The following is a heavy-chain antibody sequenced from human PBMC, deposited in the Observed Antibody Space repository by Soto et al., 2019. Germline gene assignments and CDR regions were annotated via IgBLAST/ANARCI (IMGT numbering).Heavy chain of an antibody. CDR2: VSYDGSEK. CDR1: GFTFSDYG. J-gene: IGHJ6*02. Sequence: QVQLEESGGGVVQPGRSLRLSCAASGFTFSDYGIHWVRQAPGKGLEWVAVVSYDGSEKKYGESVKGRITVSRDNSQNTVYLQMNSLRVEDTAVYYCAKDIKRSGWYAVGVYGMDVWGQGTTVTVSS. D-gene: IGHD6-19*01. CDR3: AKDIKRSGWYAVGVYGMDV. V-gene: IGHV3-30*18.